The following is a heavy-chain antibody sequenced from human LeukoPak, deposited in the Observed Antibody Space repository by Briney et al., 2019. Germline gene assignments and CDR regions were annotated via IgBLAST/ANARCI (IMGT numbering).Heavy chain of an antibody. J-gene: IGHJ6*02. Sequence: GSLRLSCAASGFTFSSYSMNWVRQAPGKGLEWVSSISSSSSYIYYADSVKGRFTISRDNAKNSLYLQMNSLRAEDTAVYYCARGNARLEWLPDYYYYGMDVWGQGTTVTVSS. CDR1: GFTFSSYS. CDR2: ISSSSSYI. D-gene: IGHD3-3*01. CDR3: ARGNARLEWLPDYYYYGMDV. V-gene: IGHV3-21*01.